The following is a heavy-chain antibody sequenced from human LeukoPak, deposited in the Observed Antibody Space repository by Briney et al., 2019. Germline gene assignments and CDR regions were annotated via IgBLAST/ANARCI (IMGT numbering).Heavy chain of an antibody. V-gene: IGHV3-66*01. CDR1: GSTVSSNY. J-gene: IGHJ4*02. CDR3: ARALGGYNLGNLDY. D-gene: IGHD5-24*01. Sequence: HPGGSLRLSCAASGSTVSSNYMTWVRQAPGKGLEWVSVLYGDGHTHYAEPVKGRFTISRDNSKNTLNLQMNSLRVEDTAVYYCARALGGYNLGNLDYWGQGTLVTVSS. CDR2: LYGDGHT.